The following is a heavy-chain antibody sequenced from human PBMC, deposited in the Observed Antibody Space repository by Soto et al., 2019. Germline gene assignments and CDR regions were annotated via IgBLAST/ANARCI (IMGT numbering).Heavy chain of an antibody. Sequence: GGSLRLSCAASGFTFSSYAMSWVRQAPGKGLEWVSAISGSGGSTYYADSVKGRFTISRDNSKNTLYLQMNSLRAEDTAVYYCAKDDYYDSSGYFGFDYGGQGTLVTVSS. CDR3: AKDDYYDSSGYFGFDY. CDR1: GFTFSSYA. J-gene: IGHJ4*02. V-gene: IGHV3-23*01. D-gene: IGHD3-22*01. CDR2: ISGSGGST.